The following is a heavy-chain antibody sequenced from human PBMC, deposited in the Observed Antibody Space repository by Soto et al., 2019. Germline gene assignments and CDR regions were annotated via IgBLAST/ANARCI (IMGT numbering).Heavy chain of an antibody. CDR1: GYTFTSYG. D-gene: IGHD6-19*01. CDR2: ISAYNGNT. J-gene: IGHJ3*02. V-gene: IGHV1-18*01. Sequence: ASVKVSCKASGYTFTSYGISWVRQAPGQRLEWMGWISAYNGNTNYAQKLQGRVTMTTDTSTSTAYMELRSLRSDDTAVYYCARDVTPYSSGWYVDDAFDIWGQGTMVTVSS. CDR3: ARDVTPYSSGWYVDDAFDI.